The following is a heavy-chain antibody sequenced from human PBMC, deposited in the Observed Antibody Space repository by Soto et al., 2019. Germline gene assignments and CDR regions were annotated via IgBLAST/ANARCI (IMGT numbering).Heavy chain of an antibody. Sequence: EVQLVESGGGLVQPGRSLRLSCAASGFTFDDYAMHWVRQAPGKGLEWVSGISWNSGSIGYADSVKGRFTISRDNAKNSLYLQMNSLRAEDTALYYCAKGYYYDRRDAFDIWGQGTMVTVSS. CDR1: GFTFDDYA. D-gene: IGHD3-22*01. V-gene: IGHV3-9*01. CDR2: ISWNSGSI. J-gene: IGHJ3*02. CDR3: AKGYYYDRRDAFDI.